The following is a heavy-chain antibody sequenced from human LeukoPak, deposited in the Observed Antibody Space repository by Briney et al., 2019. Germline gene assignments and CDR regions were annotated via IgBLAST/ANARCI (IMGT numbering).Heavy chain of an antibody. J-gene: IGHJ4*02. Sequence: PGGSLRLSCAASGFTFSSYSMNWVRQAPGKGLEWVSSISSSSSYIYYADSVKGRFTISRDNAKNSLYLQMNSLRAEDTAVYYCARCGYGGNSPKACDYWGQGTLVTVSS. CDR2: ISSSSSYI. CDR1: GFTFSSYS. V-gene: IGHV3-21*01. CDR3: ARCGYGGNSPKACDY. D-gene: IGHD4-23*01.